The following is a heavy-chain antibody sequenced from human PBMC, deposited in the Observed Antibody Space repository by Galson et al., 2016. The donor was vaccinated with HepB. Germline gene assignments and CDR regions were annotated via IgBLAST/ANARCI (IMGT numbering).Heavy chain of an antibody. CDR3: AKAGRGWSGRARDSDP. J-gene: IGHJ2*01. CDR2: ISGSGGRT. V-gene: IGHV3-23*01. D-gene: IGHD6-19*01. CDR1: GFTFSNYA. Sequence: SLRLSCAASGFTFSNYAMNWVRQTPGKGLEWVTGISGSGGRTFYADSVKGRFAISRDNSKKALYLQMNNLRDEDTAEYFCAKAGRGWSGRARDSDPWGRGTLVTVSS.